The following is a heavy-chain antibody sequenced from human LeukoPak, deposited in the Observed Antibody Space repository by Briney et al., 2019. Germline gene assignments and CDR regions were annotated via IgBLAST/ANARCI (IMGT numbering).Heavy chain of an antibody. CDR3: ARETMVAPSSTIWRGHNWFDP. CDR2: INAGNGNT. J-gene: IGHJ5*02. Sequence: ASVNVSCKASGYTFSSYAMHWVRQAPGQRLEWMGWINAGNGNTKYSQKFQGRVTITRDTSASTAYMELSSLRSEDTAVYYCARETMVAPSSTIWRGHNWFDPWGQGTLVTVSS. V-gene: IGHV1-3*01. CDR1: GYTFSSYA. D-gene: IGHD5/OR15-5a*01.